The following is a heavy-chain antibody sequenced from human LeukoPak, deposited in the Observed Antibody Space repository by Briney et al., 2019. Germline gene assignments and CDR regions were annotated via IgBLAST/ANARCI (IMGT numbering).Heavy chain of an antibody. V-gene: IGHV1-18*01. D-gene: IGHD3-3*01. CDR2: ISAYNGNT. Sequence: GASVKVSCKASGYTFTSYGISWVRQAPGQGLEWMGWISAYNGNTNYAQKLQGRVTMTTDTSTSTAYMELRSLRSDVTAVYYCARDRPYYDFWSGYYRYFDYWGQGTLVTVSS. CDR3: ARDRPYYDFWSGYYRYFDY. CDR1: GYTFTSYG. J-gene: IGHJ4*02.